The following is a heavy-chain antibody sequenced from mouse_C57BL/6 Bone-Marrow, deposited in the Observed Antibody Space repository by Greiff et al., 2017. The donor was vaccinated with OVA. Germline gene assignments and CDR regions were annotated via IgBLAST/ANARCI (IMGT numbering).Heavy chain of an antibody. CDR2: IWSGGST. D-gene: IGHD1-1*01. J-gene: IGHJ1*03. CDR3: ARNLYGRLPGGYFDV. CDR1: GFSLTSYG. V-gene: IGHV2-2*01. Sequence: VKLMESGPGLVQPSQSLSITCTVSGFSLTSYGVHWVRQSPGKGLEWLGVIWSGGSTDYNAAFISRLSISKDNSKSQVFFKMNSLQADDTAIYYCARNLYGRLPGGYFDVWGTGTTVTVSS.